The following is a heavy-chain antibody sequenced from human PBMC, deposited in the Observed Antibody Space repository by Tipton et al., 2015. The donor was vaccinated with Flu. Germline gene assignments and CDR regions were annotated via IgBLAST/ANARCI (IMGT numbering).Heavy chain of an antibody. CDR1: GGSISSSSYY. D-gene: IGHD4-17*01. CDR2: IYYSGST. V-gene: IGHV4-39*07. CDR3: ASTHAQITVTTLAFDY. Sequence: TLSLTCTVSGGSISSSSYYWGWIRQPPGKGLEWIGSIYYSGSTYYNPSLKSRVTISVDTSKNQFSLKLSFVTAADTAVYYCASTHAQITVTTLAFDYWGQGTLVTVSS. J-gene: IGHJ4*02.